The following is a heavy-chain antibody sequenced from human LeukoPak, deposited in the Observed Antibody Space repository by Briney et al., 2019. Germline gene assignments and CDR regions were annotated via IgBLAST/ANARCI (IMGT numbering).Heavy chain of an antibody. D-gene: IGHD5-18*01. J-gene: IGHJ5*02. CDR2: IYYSGST. CDR3: ARTWIQLWLSFDP. V-gene: IGHV4-59*01. CDR1: GGSISSYY. Sequence: PSETLSLTCTVSGGSISSYYWSWIRQPPAKELEWIGDIYYSGSTNYNPSLKSRVTISVDTSKNQFSLKLSSVTAADTAVYYCARTWIQLWLSFDPWGQGTLVTVSS.